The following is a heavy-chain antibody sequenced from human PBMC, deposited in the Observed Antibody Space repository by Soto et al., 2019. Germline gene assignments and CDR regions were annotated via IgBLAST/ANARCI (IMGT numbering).Heavy chain of an antibody. V-gene: IGHV1-8*01. CDR1: GYSFTSYD. CDR2: MDPKTGNT. J-gene: IGHJ5*02. D-gene: IGHD3-9*01. CDR3: ARAASPYFDLLSAFHP. Sequence: GASVKVSCKASGYSFTSYDINWVRQATGQGLEWMGWMDPKTGNTDYGQKFQGRVTMTRNTSISTAYMELSSLTSEDTAVYYCARAASPYFDLLSAFHPWGQGTLVTVSS.